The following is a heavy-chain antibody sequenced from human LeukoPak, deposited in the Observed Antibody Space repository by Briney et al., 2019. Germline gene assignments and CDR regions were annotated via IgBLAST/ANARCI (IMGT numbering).Heavy chain of an antibody. V-gene: IGHV1-58*01. CDR1: GFTFTSSA. CDR3: ARDLEDSSGYKNFDY. CDR2: IVVGSGNT. J-gene: IGHJ4*02. D-gene: IGHD3-22*01. Sequence: GASVKVSCKASGFTFTSSAVQWVRQARGQRLEWIGWIVVGSGNTNYAQKFQERVTITRDMSTSTAYMELSSLRSEDTAVYYCARDLEDSSGYKNFDYWGQGTLVTVSS.